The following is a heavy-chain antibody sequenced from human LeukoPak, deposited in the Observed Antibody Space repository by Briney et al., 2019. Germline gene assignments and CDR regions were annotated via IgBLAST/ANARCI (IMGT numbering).Heavy chain of an antibody. V-gene: IGHV4-34*01. D-gene: IGHD2-8*01. Sequence: SETLSLTCAVYGGSFSGYYWSWIRQPPGKGLEWIGEINHSGGTNYNPSLKSRVTISVDTSKNQFSLKLSSVTAADTAVYYCARGWVFWGQGTLVTVSS. J-gene: IGHJ4*02. CDR1: GGSFSGYY. CDR2: INHSGGT. CDR3: ARGWVF.